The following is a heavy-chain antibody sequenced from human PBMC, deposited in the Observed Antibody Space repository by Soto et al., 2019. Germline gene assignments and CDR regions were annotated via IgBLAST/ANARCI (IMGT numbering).Heavy chain of an antibody. CDR1: GFTFSSYS. D-gene: IGHD3-10*01. Sequence: GGSLRLSCAASGFTFSSYSMNWVRQAPGKGLEWVSSISSSSSYIYYADSVKGRFTISRDNAKNSLYLQMNSQSAEDTAVYYCARTGMVRGVIPSYYFDYWGQGTRVTVSS. J-gene: IGHJ4*02. V-gene: IGHV3-21*01. CDR3: ARTGMVRGVIPSYYFDY. CDR2: ISSSSSYI.